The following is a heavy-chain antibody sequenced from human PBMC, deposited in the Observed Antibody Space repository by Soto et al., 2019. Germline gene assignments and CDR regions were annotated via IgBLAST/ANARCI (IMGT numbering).Heavy chain of an antibody. CDR3: ASINCSSTSCQVTLDAFDI. Sequence: SQTLSLTCAISGDSVSSNSAAWNWIRQSPSRGLEWLGRTYYRSKWYNDYAVSVKSRITINPDTSKNQFSLQLNSVTTEDTAVYYCASINCSSTSCQVTLDAFDIWGQGTMVTVSS. CDR1: GDSVSSNSAA. J-gene: IGHJ3*02. CDR2: TYYRSKWYN. D-gene: IGHD2-2*01. V-gene: IGHV6-1*01.